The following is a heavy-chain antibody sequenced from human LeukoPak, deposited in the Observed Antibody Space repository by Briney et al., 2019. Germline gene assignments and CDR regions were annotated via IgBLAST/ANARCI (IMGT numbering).Heavy chain of an antibody. J-gene: IGHJ4*02. CDR2: ISGSGGST. CDR3: AESFPGAAAGKKLGY. CDR1: GFTFSSYA. Sequence: GGSLRLSCAASGFTFSSYAMSWVRQAPGKGLEWVSAISGSGGSTYYAGSVKGRFTISRDNSKNTLYLQMNSLRAEDTAVYYCAESFPGAAAGKKLGYWGQGTLVTVSS. D-gene: IGHD6-13*01. V-gene: IGHV3-23*01.